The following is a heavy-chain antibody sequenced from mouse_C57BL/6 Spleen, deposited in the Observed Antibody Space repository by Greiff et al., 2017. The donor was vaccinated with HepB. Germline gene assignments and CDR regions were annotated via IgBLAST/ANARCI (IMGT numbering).Heavy chain of an antibody. V-gene: IGHV8-12*01. D-gene: IGHD1-1*01. CDR3: ARMDGSSYAY. CDR1: GFSLSTSGMG. CDR2: IYWDDDK. Sequence: QVQLKESGPGILQSSQTLSLTCSFSGFSLSTSGMGVSWIRQPSGKGLEWLAHIYWDDDKRYNPSLKSRLTISKDTSRNQVFLKITSVDTADTATYYCARMDGSSYAYWGQGTLVTVSA. J-gene: IGHJ3*01.